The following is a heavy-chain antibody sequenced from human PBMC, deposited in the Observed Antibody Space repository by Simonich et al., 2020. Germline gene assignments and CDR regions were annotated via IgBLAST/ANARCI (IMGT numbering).Heavy chain of an antibody. D-gene: IGHD3-22*01. CDR3: AKDLGERITMIVVVIDAFDI. CDR1: GFTFSSYA. J-gene: IGHJ3*02. Sequence: GGGLVQPGGSLRLSCAASGFTFSSYAMSWVRQAPGKGREWVSAISGSGGSTYYADSVKGRFTISRDNSKNTLYRKMNSLRAEDMAVYYCAKDLGERITMIVVVIDAFDIWGQGTMVTVSS. CDR2: ISGSGGST. V-gene: IGHV3-23*01.